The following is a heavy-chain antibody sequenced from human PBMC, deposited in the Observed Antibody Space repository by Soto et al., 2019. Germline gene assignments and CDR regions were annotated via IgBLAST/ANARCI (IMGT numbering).Heavy chain of an antibody. CDR2: ISTGSTNL. J-gene: IGHJ5*02. Sequence: GGSLRLSCATSGFTFSSYSMNWVRQAPGKDLEWISSISTGSTNLYYADSVKGRFTISRDNARSSLYLQMNSLKADDTAVYYCARDSRIVVTPAMGSVGFDPWGQGTLVTV. D-gene: IGHD2-2*01. V-gene: IGHV3-21*01. CDR1: GFTFSSYS. CDR3: ARDSRIVVTPAMGSVGFDP.